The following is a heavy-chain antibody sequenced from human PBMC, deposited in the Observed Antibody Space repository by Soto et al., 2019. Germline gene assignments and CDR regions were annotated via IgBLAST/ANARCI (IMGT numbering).Heavy chain of an antibody. D-gene: IGHD3-10*01. CDR2: IYSGGST. Sequence: EVQLVESGGGLVQPGGSLRLSCAASGFTVSSNYMSWVRQAPGKGLEWVSVIYSGGSTYYADSVKDRFTISRHNSKNTLYLQMNSLRAEDTAVYYCAAGVRGAAPSFWGQGTLVTVSS. V-gene: IGHV3-53*04. J-gene: IGHJ4*02. CDR1: GFTVSSNY. CDR3: AAGVRGAAPSF.